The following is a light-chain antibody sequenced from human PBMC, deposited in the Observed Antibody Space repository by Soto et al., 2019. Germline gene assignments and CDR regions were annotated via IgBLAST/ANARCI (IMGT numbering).Light chain of an antibody. CDR3: QQYYSYPFT. V-gene: IGKV1-8*01. Sequence: AIRMTQSPSSFSASTGDRVTITCQASQGISRYLAWYQQKPGKAPKLLIYAASTLQSGVPSRFSGSGSGTDFTLTISCLQSEDFATYYCQQYYSYPFTFGPGTKVDIK. CDR2: AAS. J-gene: IGKJ3*01. CDR1: QGISRY.